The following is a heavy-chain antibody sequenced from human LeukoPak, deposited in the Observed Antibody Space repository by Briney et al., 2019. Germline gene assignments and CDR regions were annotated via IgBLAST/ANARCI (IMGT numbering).Heavy chain of an antibody. J-gene: IGHJ6*03. CDR3: AKDSGQHLGNYYYFYMDV. Sequence: GGSLRLSCAASGFTFSSYGMHWVRQAPGRGRGWVALMQSDGSNKYYTDSVKGRFAISRDTSKNTLYLQMDSLTPEGTAVYYCAKDSGQHLGNYYYFYMDVWGKGTTVTVSS. D-gene: IGHD6-13*01. V-gene: IGHV3-30*02. CDR2: MQSDGSNK. CDR1: GFTFSSYG.